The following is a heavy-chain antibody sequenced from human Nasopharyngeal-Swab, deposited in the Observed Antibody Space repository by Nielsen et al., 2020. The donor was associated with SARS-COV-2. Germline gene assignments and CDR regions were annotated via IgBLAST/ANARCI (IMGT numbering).Heavy chain of an antibody. J-gene: IGHJ4*02. CDR3: ARQDVQYYDILNEVTTQVFDY. V-gene: IGHV4-39*01. Sequence: SETLSLTCTVSGGSISSSSYYWGWIRQPPGKGLEWIGSIYYNGSTYYNPSLKSRVTISVDTSKNQFSLKLSSVTAADTAVYYCARQDVQYYDILNEVTTQVFDYWGQGTLVTVSS. CDR1: GGSISSSSYY. D-gene: IGHD3-9*01. CDR2: IYYNGST.